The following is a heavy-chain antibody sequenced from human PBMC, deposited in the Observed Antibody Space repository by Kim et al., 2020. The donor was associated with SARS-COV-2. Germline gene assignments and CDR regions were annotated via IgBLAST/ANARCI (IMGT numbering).Heavy chain of an antibody. V-gene: IGHV3-21*01. CDR2: ISSSSSYI. D-gene: IGHD4-17*01. J-gene: IGHJ6*03. CDR3: ARVYGDYVPYYYYMDV. CDR1: GFTFSSYS. Sequence: GGFLRLSCAASGFTFSSYSMNWVRQAPGKGLEWVSSISSSSSYIYYADSVKGRFTISRDNAKNSLYLQMNSLRAEDTAVYYCARVYGDYVPYYYYMDVWGKGTTVTVSS.